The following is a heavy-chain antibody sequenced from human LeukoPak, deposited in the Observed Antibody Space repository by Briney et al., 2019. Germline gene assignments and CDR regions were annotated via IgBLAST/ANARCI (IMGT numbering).Heavy chain of an antibody. CDR2: IKQDGSEK. CDR1: GFTFSSYW. CDR3: ARKANDLLVVTATYPFFDY. Sequence: GGSLRLSCAASGFTFSSYWMSWVRQAPGKGLEWVANIKQDGSEKYYVDSVKGRFTISRDNAKSSLYLQMNSLRAEDTAVYYCARKANDLLVVTATYPFFDYWGQGTLVTVSS. J-gene: IGHJ4*02. D-gene: IGHD2-21*02. V-gene: IGHV3-7*01.